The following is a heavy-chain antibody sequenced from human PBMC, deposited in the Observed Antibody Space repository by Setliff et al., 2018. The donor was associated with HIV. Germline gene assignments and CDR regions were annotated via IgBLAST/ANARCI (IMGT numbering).Heavy chain of an antibody. V-gene: IGHV1-18*01. J-gene: IGHJ4*02. Sequence: ASVKVSCKASGYNFTSYAMHWVRQAPGQRLEWMGWISDYNSNTEYAQKLQGRVTMTTDTSTSTAYMELRSLRSDDTAVYYCAREQGDYYGSGSYDYWGQGTLVTVSS. CDR3: AREQGDYYGSGSYDY. CDR1: GYNFTSYA. D-gene: IGHD3-10*01. CDR2: ISDYNSNT.